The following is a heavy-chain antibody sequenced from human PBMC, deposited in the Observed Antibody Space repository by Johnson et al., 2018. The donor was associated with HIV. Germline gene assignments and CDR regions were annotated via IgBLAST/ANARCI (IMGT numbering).Heavy chain of an antibody. CDR3: AKDLRLSSGQWLVQGGAFDI. Sequence: VQLVESGGGLEQPGRSLRLSCEASGFTFDDYAMHWVRQAPGQGLEWVSGIRWISGTIGYADSVKGRFTISRDNAKKSLYLQMDSLRAEDTALYYCAKDLRLSSGQWLVQGGAFDIWGQGTMVTVSS. CDR2: IRWISGTI. D-gene: IGHD6-19*01. CDR1: GFTFDDYA. V-gene: IGHV3-9*01. J-gene: IGHJ3*02.